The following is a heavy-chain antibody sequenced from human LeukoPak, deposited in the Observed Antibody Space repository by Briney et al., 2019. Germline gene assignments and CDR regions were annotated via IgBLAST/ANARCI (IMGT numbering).Heavy chain of an antibody. D-gene: IGHD3-22*01. V-gene: IGHV3-20*04. CDR2: INWNGGST. CDR1: GFTFDDYG. Sequence: GGSLRLSCAASGFTFDDYGMSWVRQAPGKGLEWVSGINWNGGSTGYADSVKGRFTISRDNAKNSLYLQMNSLRAEDTALYYCARDRARYYYDSSGPNDAFDIWGQGTMVTVSS. CDR3: ARDRARYYYDSSGPNDAFDI. J-gene: IGHJ3*02.